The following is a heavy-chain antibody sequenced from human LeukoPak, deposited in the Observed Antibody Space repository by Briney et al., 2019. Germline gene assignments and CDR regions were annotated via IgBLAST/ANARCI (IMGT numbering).Heavy chain of an antibody. V-gene: IGHV3-48*01. J-gene: IGHJ4*02. CDR1: GFTFSSYR. D-gene: IGHD6-19*01. CDR3: ARDPRQWLAPFDY. CDR2: ISSSSSTI. Sequence: GGSLRLSCAAPGFTFSSYRMNWVRQAPGKGLEWVSYISSSSSTIYYADSVKGRFTISRDNAKNSLYLQMNSLRAEDTAVYYCARDPRQWLAPFDYWGQGTLVTVSS.